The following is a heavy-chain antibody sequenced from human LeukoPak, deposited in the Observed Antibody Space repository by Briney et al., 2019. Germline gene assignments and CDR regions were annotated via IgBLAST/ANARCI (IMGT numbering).Heavy chain of an antibody. V-gene: IGHV6-1*01. CDR1: GDSVSSNSAA. J-gene: IGHJ3*01. Sequence: SQTLSLTCAISGDSVSSNSAAWNWVRQSPSRGLEWLGRTYYRSKWYSDYGISVKSRIIINPDTSKNQFSLQLNSVTPEDTAMYFCARGIFNAFDFWGLGTMVTVSS. CDR2: TYYRSKWYS. CDR3: ARGIFNAFDF.